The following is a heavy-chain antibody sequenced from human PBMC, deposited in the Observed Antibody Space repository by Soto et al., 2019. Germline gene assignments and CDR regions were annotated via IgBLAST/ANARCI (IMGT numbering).Heavy chain of an antibody. V-gene: IGHV1-69*12. J-gene: IGHJ5*02. Sequence: VPFVQSGAELKKPGSSVRVSCRASGGTIKTYTLSWVRQAPGQGLEWMGAFIPSFPAPNFAQRFKGRLTLTADESTNTGLMDLSGMRPEDTALYFCATGEVVPSFPNWLDTWGQGTHVIVSS. CDR1: GGTIKTYT. CDR2: FIPSFPAP. CDR3: ATGEVVPSFPNWLDT. D-gene: IGHD2-21*01.